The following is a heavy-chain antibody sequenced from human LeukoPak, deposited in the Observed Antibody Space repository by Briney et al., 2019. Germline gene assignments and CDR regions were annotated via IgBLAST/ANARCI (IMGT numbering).Heavy chain of an antibody. CDR2: INHSGST. CDR3: ARHIGGGIEDMDV. Sequence: SETLSLTCAVYGGSFSGYYWSWIRQPPGKGLEWIGEINHSGSTNYNPSLKSRVTISVDRSRNQFFLKMTSVTAADTAVYYCARHIGGGIEDMDVWGRGTKVTVSS. CDR1: GGSFSGYY. J-gene: IGHJ6*03. D-gene: IGHD3-16*02. V-gene: IGHV4-34*01.